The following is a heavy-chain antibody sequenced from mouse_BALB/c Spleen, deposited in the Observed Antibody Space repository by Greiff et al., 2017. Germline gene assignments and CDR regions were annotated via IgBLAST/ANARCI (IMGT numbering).Heavy chain of an antibody. CDR1: GFSLTSYG. Sequence: QVQLKQSGPGLVAPSQSLSITCTVSGFSLTSYGVHWVRQPPGKGLEWLGMIWGDGSTDYNSALKSRLSISKDNSKSQVFLKMNSLQTDDTARYYCARDHYYGSSYDAMDYWGQGTSVTVSS. V-gene: IGHV2-6-7*01. CDR3: ARDHYYGSSYDAMDY. CDR2: IWGDGST. D-gene: IGHD1-1*01. J-gene: IGHJ4*01.